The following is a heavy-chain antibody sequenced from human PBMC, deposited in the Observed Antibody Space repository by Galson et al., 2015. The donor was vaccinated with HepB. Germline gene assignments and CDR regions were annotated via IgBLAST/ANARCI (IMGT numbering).Heavy chain of an antibody. CDR1: GFTFSSHA. CDR2: ISGSGAST. J-gene: IGHJ3*02. Sequence: SLRLSCAASGFTFSSHAMSWVRQAPGKGLEWVSAISGSGASTYYADSVKGRFTISKDNSKNTLYLQVNSLRAEDTAVYYCAVYCSRTSSYRCRFAFVIWGQGTMVTVYS. V-gene: IGHV3-23*01. CDR3: AVYCSRTSSYRCRFAFVI. D-gene: IGHD2-2*02.